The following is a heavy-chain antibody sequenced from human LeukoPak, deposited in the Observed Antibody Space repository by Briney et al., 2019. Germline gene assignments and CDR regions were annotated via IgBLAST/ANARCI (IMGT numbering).Heavy chain of an antibody. CDR1: GFTVSSSY. J-gene: IGHJ4*02. CDR2: IKQDGSQT. Sequence: PGGSLRLSCAASGFTVSSSYMSWVRQAPGKGLEWLVNIKQDGSQTYYVDSVKGRFTISRDNAKNSLYLQMNSLRVGDTALYYCARKGLPDYWGQGTLVTVSS. V-gene: IGHV3-7*01. CDR3: ARKGLPDY.